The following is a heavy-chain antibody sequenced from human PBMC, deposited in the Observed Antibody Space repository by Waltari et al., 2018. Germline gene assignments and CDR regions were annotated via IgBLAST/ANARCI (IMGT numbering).Heavy chain of an antibody. J-gene: IGHJ4*01. D-gene: IGHD1-26*01. CDR1: GFTFTQAW. CDR3: TTDGVHCGSYSCY. CDR2: IQSNRDGGTV. V-gene: IGHV3-15*02. Sequence: EVQLVESGGALVKPGGSLSLSCAASGFTFTQAWITWVRQTPGTGLEWVGRIQSNRDGGTVDYGAPVKGRFTISSDDSKNALYLEMNGLKSEDTGLYYCTTDGVHCGSYSCYWGHGTLVTVSS.